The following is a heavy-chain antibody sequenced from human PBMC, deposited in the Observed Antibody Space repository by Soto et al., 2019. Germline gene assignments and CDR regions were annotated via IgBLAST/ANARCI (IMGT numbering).Heavy chain of an antibody. CDR1: GGSISSGGYY. D-gene: IGHD3-22*01. CDR2: IYYSGST. V-gene: IGHV4-31*03. Sequence: PSETLSLTCTVSGGSISSGGYYWSWIRHHPGKGLEWIGYIYYSGSTYYNPSLKSRVAISVDTSKNQFSLKLSSVTAADTAVYYCARAPRYSSGYYTIYYFDYWGQGTLVTVSS. J-gene: IGHJ4*02. CDR3: ARAPRYSSGYYTIYYFDY.